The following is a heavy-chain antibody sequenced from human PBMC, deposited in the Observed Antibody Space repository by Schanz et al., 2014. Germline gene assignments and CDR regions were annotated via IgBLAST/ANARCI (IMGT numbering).Heavy chain of an antibody. CDR3: AAARGTNCYFCALDI. D-gene: IGHD2-2*01. J-gene: IGHJ3*02. Sequence: QVQLVESGGGVVQPGRSLRLSCAASGFTFSSYGMHWVRQAPGKGLEWVAVIWYDGNNKFYADSVKGRFIISRDNSKXXXYLQMNSLRAEDTAIYFCAAARGTNCYFCALDIWGQGTMVTVSS. V-gene: IGHV3-33*01. CDR2: IWYDGNNK. CDR1: GFTFSSYG.